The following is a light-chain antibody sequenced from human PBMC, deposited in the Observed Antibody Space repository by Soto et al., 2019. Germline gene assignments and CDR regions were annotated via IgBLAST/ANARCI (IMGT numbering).Light chain of an antibody. V-gene: IGKV1-33*01. CDR3: QQYDNLPIT. J-gene: IGKJ4*01. Sequence: DIQMTQSPSSLSASVGDRVTITCQASQDISNYLNWYQQKPGKAPKLLIYDASNLEPGVPSRFRGSGSGTDFTFTISSLQPEDIATYYCQQYDNLPITFGGGTKVEIK. CDR1: QDISNY. CDR2: DAS.